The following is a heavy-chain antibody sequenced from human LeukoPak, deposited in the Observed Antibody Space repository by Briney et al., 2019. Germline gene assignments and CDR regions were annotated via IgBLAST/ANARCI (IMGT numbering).Heavy chain of an antibody. CDR2: IYPHSGGT. Sequence: ASVKVSCKASGYTFTGYYIHWVRQSPGQGLEWRGWIYPHSGGTDYAQKFQGRFTMTRDTSISTAYMELTRLRSDDTAVYYCATGLGVLDPEANSWGQGTLVTVSS. D-gene: IGHD3/OR15-3a*01. V-gene: IGHV1-2*02. CDR1: GYTFTGYY. CDR3: ATGLGVLDPEANS. J-gene: IGHJ4*02.